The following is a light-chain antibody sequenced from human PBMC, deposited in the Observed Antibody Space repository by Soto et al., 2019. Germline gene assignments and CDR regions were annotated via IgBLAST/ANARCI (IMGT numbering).Light chain of an antibody. J-gene: IGLJ1*01. V-gene: IGLV1-44*01. Sequence: QSVLTQPASVSGSPGQSITISCTGTSSDVGGYNYVSWYQQLPGTAPKLLIYSNNQRPSGVPDRFSGSKSGTSASLAISGLQSEDEADYYCAAWDDSLNARYVFGTGTKVTVL. CDR2: SNN. CDR3: AAWDDSLNARYV. CDR1: SSDVGGYNY.